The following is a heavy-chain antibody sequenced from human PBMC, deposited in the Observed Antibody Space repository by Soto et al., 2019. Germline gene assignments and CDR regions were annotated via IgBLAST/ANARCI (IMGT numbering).Heavy chain of an antibody. CDR2: IRSKADGGTT. J-gene: IGHJ4*02. Sequence: GGSLRLSCAASGFTFNNAWMNWVRQAPGKGLEWVGRIRSKADGGTTDYAAPVKDRFTISRDDSKNTLHLQMNSLKTEDTAVYSCTAEPDYSNYFVYWGQGTLVTVSS. D-gene: IGHD4-4*01. CDR1: GFTFNNAW. V-gene: IGHV3-15*07. CDR3: TAEPDYSNYFVY.